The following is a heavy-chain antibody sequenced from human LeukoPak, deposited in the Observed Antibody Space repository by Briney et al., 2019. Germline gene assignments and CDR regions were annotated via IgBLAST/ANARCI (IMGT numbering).Heavy chain of an antibody. V-gene: IGHV3-23*01. J-gene: IGHJ4*02. CDR3: AKLGADTYYYDSSGLDY. CDR1: GFTFSSYG. Sequence: GGSLRLSCAASGFTFSSYGMNWVRQAPGQGLEWVAAISGSGVSTYYADSVKGRFTISRDNSKNTLYLQMNSLRAEDMAVYYCAKLGADTYYYDSSGLDYWGQGTLVTVSS. CDR2: ISGSGVST. D-gene: IGHD3-22*01.